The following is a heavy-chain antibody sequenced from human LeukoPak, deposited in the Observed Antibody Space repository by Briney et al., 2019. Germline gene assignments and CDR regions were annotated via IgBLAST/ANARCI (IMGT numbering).Heavy chain of an antibody. CDR2: IYYSGST. CDR3: ARAYCGGDCYLDY. J-gene: IGHJ4*02. D-gene: IGHD2-21*02. Sequence: SETLSLTCTVSGVSITSYYWSWIRQPPGKGLEWIGYIYYSGSTNYNPSLKSRVTISVDTSKNQFSLKLSSVTAADTAVYYCARAYCGGDCYLDYWGQGTLVTVSS. CDR1: GVSITSYY. V-gene: IGHV4-59*08.